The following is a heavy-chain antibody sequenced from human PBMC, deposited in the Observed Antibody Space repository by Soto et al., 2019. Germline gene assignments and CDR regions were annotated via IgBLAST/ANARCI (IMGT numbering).Heavy chain of an antibody. D-gene: IGHD3-16*01. CDR3: AKVMAAAGYDS. V-gene: IGHV1-69*01. CDR1: GGTFGNSA. J-gene: IGHJ4*02. CDR2: IIPVFGTV. Sequence: QVKLVQSGAEVKKPGSSVTVSCKASGGTFGNSAISWVRQDPGQGLEWMGGIIPVFGTVNYAQKFEGRVTIAADESTSTVFMKMSRLTSEDTAVYYCAKVMAAAGYDSWGQGTLVTVSS.